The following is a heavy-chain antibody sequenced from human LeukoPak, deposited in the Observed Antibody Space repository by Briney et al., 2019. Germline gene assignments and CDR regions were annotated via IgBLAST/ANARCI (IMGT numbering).Heavy chain of an antibody. V-gene: IGHV4-59*01. D-gene: IGHD6-19*01. CDR3: ARGSYSSASSPAFDY. CDR1: GGSFSGYY. Sequence: SETLSLTCAVYGGSFSGYYWSWIRQPPGKGLEWIGYIYYSGSTNYNPSLRSRVTISVDTSKNQFSLKLTSVTAADTAVYSCARGSYSSASSPAFDYWGQGTLVPVSS. J-gene: IGHJ4*02. CDR2: IYYSGST.